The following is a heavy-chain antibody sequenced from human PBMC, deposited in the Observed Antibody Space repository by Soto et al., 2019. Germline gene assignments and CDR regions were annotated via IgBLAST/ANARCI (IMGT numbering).Heavy chain of an antibody. J-gene: IGHJ4*02. CDR1: GCTFTRYS. Sequence: GVSLRLSCAASGCTFTRYSMNWVRQAPGKGLEWVSSISSTTNYIYYGDSMKGRFTISRDNAKNSLSLEMNSLRAEDTAVYYCARESEDLTSNFDYWGQETLVTVSS. CDR3: ARESEDLTSNFDY. V-gene: IGHV3-21*06. CDR2: ISSTTNYI.